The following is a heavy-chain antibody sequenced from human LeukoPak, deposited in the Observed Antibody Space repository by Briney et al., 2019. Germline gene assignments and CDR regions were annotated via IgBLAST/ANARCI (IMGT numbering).Heavy chain of an antibody. J-gene: IGHJ4*02. CDR3: AKVNWVGRNNG. D-gene: IGHD1-1*01. V-gene: IGHV3-23*01. CDR2: IAGGGGKT. CDR1: GFTLNSQD. Sequence: PGGSLRLSCATSGFTLNSQDLNWVRQAPGKGLEWVSGIAGGGGKTFYADSAKGRFTISRDISKNTLYLQMNSLRAEDTAIYYCAKVNWVGRNNGWGQGTLVTVSS.